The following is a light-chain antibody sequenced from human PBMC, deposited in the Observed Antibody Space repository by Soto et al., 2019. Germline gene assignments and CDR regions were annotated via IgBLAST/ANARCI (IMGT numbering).Light chain of an antibody. V-gene: IGKV2-28*01. Sequence: DIVMTQSPLSLPVTPGEPASIYCRSSQSLLHSNGYNYLDWYLQKPGQSPQLLRYLGSNRASGVPDRFSGSGSGTDFTLKISRVEAEDVGVYYCLQALQTPWTFGQGTKVEIK. J-gene: IGKJ1*01. CDR2: LGS. CDR3: LQALQTPWT. CDR1: QSLLHSNGYNY.